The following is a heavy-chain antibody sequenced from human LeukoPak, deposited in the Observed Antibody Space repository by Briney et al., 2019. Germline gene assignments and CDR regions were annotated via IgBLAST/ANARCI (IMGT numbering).Heavy chain of an antibody. CDR3: ARNYGDYVPEYLQH. J-gene: IGHJ1*01. D-gene: IGHD4-17*01. CDR1: GGSFSGYY. Sequence: SETLSLTCAVYGGSFSGYYWSWIRQPPGKGLEWIGYIYYSGSTNYNPSLKSRVTISVDTSKNQFSLKLSSVTAADTAVYYCARNYGDYVPEYLQHWGQGTLVTVSS. V-gene: IGHV4-59*01. CDR2: IYYSGST.